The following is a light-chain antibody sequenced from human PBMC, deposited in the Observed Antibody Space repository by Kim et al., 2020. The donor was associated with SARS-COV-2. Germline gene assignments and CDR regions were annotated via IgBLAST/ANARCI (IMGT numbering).Light chain of an antibody. CDR3: AAWDDSLSGRL. V-gene: IGLV1-47*02. CDR2: ANT. Sequence: SVLTQPPSASGTPGQSVTISCSGGNSNIGKTFVYWYQQLPGTAPKVLIYANTQRPSGVPDRFSGSKSGTSASLTISGLRSEDEADYYCAAWDDSLSGRLFGGGTQLTVL. CDR1: NSNIGKTF. J-gene: IGLJ3*02.